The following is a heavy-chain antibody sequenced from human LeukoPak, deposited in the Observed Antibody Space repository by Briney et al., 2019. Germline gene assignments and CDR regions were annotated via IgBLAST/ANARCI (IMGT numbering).Heavy chain of an antibody. Sequence: GSLRLSCAASGFTVSSNYMSWVRQAPGKGLEWIGEINHSGSTNYNPSLKSRVTISVDTSKNQFSLKLSSVTAADTAVYYCARRNRYGSGGYYYYYMDVWGKGTTVTVSS. D-gene: IGHD3-10*01. J-gene: IGHJ6*03. CDR2: INHSGST. CDR3: ARRNRYGSGGYYYYYMDV. CDR1: GFTVSSNY. V-gene: IGHV4-34*01.